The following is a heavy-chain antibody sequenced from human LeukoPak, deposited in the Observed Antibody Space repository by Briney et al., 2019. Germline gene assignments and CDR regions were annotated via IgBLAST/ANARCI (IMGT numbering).Heavy chain of an antibody. D-gene: IGHD3-10*01. V-gene: IGHV1-8*01. CDR3: ARGGTTITMVRGVITGMDV. Sequence: ASVKVSCKASGYTFTSYDINWVRQATGQGLEWMGWMNPNSGNTSYAQKFQGRVTMTRDTSTSTVYMELSSLRSEDTAVYYCARGGTTITMVRGVITGMDVWGQGTTVTVSS. CDR2: MNPNSGNT. J-gene: IGHJ6*02. CDR1: GYTFTSYD.